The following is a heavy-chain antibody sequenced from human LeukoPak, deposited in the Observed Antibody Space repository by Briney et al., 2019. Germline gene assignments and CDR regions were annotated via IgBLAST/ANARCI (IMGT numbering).Heavy chain of an antibody. CDR1: GFPFIEYS. Sequence: GSLRLSCTASGFPFIEYSMNWVRQAPGKGLEWISYIGIDSGNTKYADSVRGRFTISADKAKISLYLQMNSLRVEDTAVYYCARDHNYAFDNWGQGTLVSVAS. CDR2: IGIDSGNT. J-gene: IGHJ4*02. CDR3: ARDHNYAFDN. V-gene: IGHV3-48*01. D-gene: IGHD1-1*01.